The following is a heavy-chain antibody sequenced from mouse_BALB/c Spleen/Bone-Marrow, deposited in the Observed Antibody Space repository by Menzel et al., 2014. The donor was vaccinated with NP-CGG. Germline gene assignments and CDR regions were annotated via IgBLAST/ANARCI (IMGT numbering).Heavy chain of an antibody. D-gene: IGHD1-1*01. CDR3: ARLNYYGNLFV. V-gene: IGHV4-1*02. CDR2: INPDSSTI. J-gene: IGHJ1*01. Sequence: EVKVLESGGGLVQPGGSLKLSCAASGVDFSRFWMSWVRQAPGKGLEWIGEINPDSSTINYTPSLKDKFIISRDNAKNTLYLQMSKVRSEDTALYYCARLNYYGNLFVWGAGTTVTVSS. CDR1: GVDFSRFW.